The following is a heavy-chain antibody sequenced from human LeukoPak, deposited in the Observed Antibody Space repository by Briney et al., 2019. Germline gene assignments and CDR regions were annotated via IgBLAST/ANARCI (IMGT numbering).Heavy chain of an antibody. D-gene: IGHD3-9*01. V-gene: IGHV1-8*01. CDR3: ARGRKHGYYDILTGYRKVYYFDY. J-gene: IGHJ4*02. CDR1: GYTFTSYD. CDR2: MNPNSGNT. Sequence: ASVKVSCKASGYTFTSYDINWVRQATGQGLEWMGWMNPNSGNTGCAQKFQGRVTMTRNTSISTAYMELSSLRSEDTAVYYCARGRKHGYYDILTGYRKVYYFDYWGQGTLVTVSS.